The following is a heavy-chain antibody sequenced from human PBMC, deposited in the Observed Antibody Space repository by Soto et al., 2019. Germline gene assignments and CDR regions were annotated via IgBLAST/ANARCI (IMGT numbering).Heavy chain of an antibody. CDR1: GYTFTSYA. Sequence: GASVKVSCKASGYTFTSYAMHWVRQAPGQRLEWMGWINAGNGNTKYSQKFKGRVTITRDTSASTAYMELSSPRSEDTAVYYCAIPGIEARRANRYFNYWGQGTLVTVSS. CDR3: AIPGIEARRANRYFNY. CDR2: INAGNGNT. J-gene: IGHJ4*02. D-gene: IGHD6-6*01. V-gene: IGHV1-3*01.